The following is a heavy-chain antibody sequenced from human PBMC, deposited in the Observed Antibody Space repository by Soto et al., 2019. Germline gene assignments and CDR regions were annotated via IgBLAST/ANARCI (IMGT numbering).Heavy chain of an antibody. Sequence: SVKVSCKASGGTFSSYAISWVRQAPGQGLEWMGGIIPIFGTANYAQKFQGRVTITADESTSTAYMELSSLRSEDTAVYYCAKGTTMAQYDFWSGTYYYYGMDVWGQGTTVTVSS. D-gene: IGHD3-3*01. V-gene: IGHV1-69*13. CDR2: IIPIFGTA. J-gene: IGHJ6*02. CDR1: GGTFSSYA. CDR3: AKGTTMAQYDFWSGTYYYYGMDV.